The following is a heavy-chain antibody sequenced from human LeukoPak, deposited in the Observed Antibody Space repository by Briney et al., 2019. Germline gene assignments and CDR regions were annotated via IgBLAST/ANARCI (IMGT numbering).Heavy chain of an antibody. D-gene: IGHD5-24*01. CDR3: ARHAMSRWLQTYYFDY. CDR1: GGSISSRSYY. Sequence: PSETLSLTCTVSGGSISSRSYYWGWLRQPPGKGLEWIGSIYYSGSTYYNPSLKSRVTISVDTSKNQFSLKLSSVTAADTAVYYCARHAMSRWLQTYYFDYWGQGTLVTVSS. J-gene: IGHJ4*02. V-gene: IGHV4-39*01. CDR2: IYYSGST.